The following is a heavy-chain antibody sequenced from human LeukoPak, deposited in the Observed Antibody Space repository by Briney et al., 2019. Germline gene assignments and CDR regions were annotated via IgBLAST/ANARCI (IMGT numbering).Heavy chain of an antibody. D-gene: IGHD3-10*01. Sequence: QPGGSLRLSCAASGFTFSSYEMNWVRQAPGKGLEWVSYISSSGSTIYYADSVKGRFTISRDNAKNSLYLQMNSLRAEDTAVYYCARGSMVRGVEIYYYYYMDVWGKGTTVTISS. CDR1: GFTFSSYE. CDR2: ISSSGSTI. J-gene: IGHJ6*03. V-gene: IGHV3-48*03. CDR3: ARGSMVRGVEIYYYYYMDV.